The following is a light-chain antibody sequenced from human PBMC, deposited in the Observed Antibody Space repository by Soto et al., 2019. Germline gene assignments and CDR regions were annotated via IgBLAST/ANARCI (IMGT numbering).Light chain of an antibody. CDR3: QQYKNWPPIT. CDR2: DAS. J-gene: IGKJ5*01. Sequence: EIVMTQSPATLSVSPGERATLSCRASKSVTSSLAWYQQKPGQAPRLLIYDASTRATGIAARFSGGGSGTEFTLTISSLQSEDFAVYYCQQYKNWPPITFGQGTRLEIK. CDR1: KSVTSS. V-gene: IGKV3-15*01.